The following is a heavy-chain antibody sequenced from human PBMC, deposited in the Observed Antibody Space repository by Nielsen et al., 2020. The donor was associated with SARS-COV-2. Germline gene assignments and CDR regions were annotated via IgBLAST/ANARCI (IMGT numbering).Heavy chain of an antibody. V-gene: IGHV1-18*04. CDR2: ISANNGVV. CDR3: ARVPGGCSSTSCYLID. Sequence: ASVKVSCKASDNTFFSYSIIWVRQAPGQGLEWMGRISANNGVVKYAQTLQDRVSMTADASTSTVYMDLRRPRSDDTAVYYCARVPGGCSSTSCYLIDWGQGTLVTVST. CDR1: DNTFFSYS. D-gene: IGHD2-2*01. J-gene: IGHJ4*02.